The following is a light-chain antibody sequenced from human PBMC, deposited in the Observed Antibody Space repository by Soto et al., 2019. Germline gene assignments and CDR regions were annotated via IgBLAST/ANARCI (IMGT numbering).Light chain of an antibody. J-gene: IGLJ1*01. V-gene: IGLV3-21*02. CDR3: HVWDSSSDHYV. Sequence: SYELTQPHSESVATAQMARITCGGNNIGGKSVHWYQQKPGQAPVLVVYDDSDRPSGIPDRFSGSNSGDTATLTIRRVEAGDEADYYCHVWDSSSDHYVFGTGTKVTVL. CDR1: NIGGKS. CDR2: DDS.